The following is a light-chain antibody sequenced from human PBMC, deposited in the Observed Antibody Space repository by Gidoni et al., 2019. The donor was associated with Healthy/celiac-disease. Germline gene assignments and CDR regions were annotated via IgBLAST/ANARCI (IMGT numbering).Light chain of an antibody. Sequence: AIRMTQSPSSLSASTGDRVTNTCRASHGISSYLAWYQQKPGTAPKLLIYAASTLQSGVPSRFSGSGSGTDFTLTISCLQSEDFATYFCQQYYSYPLTFGQGTKVEIK. J-gene: IGKJ1*01. CDR3: QQYYSYPLT. CDR1: HGISSY. CDR2: AAS. V-gene: IGKV1-8*01.